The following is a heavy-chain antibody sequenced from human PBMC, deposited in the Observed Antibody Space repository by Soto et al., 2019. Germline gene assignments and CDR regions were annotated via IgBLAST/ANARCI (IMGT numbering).Heavy chain of an antibody. Sequence: SVKVSCKASGGTFSSYAISWVRQAPGQGLEWMGGIIPIFGTANYAQKFQGRVTITADESTSTAYMELSSLRSEDTAVYYCASMGVVPAAMNYYYYYGMDVWGQGTTVTVSS. D-gene: IGHD2-2*01. J-gene: IGHJ6*02. CDR1: GGTFSSYA. CDR3: ASMGVVPAAMNYYYYYGMDV. CDR2: IIPIFGTA. V-gene: IGHV1-69*13.